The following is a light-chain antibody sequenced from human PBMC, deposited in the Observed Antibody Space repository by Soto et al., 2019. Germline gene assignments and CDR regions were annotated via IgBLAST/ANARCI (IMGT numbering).Light chain of an antibody. V-gene: IGKV1-5*03. CDR2: KAS. Sequence: DIEITQSPSTLAASVGDIFTITCRASQTITTWLAWYQQKPGKAPKLLIYKASSLESGVPSRFSGSGSGTEFTLTISSLQPDDFATYYCQQYNSYSWFGQGTKVDIK. CDR3: QQYNSYSW. CDR1: QTITTW. J-gene: IGKJ1*01.